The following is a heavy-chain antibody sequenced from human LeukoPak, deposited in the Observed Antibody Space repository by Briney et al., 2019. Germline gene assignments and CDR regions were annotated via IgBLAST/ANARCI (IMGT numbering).Heavy chain of an antibody. Sequence: SETLSLTCAVYGGSFSGYYWSWIRQPPGKGLEWIGEINHSGSTNYNPSLKSRVTISVDTSKNQFSLKLSSVTAADTAVYYCAKVSGNYYLGSIDYWGQGTLVTVSS. D-gene: IGHD1-26*01. J-gene: IGHJ4*02. CDR3: AKVSGNYYLGSIDY. CDR2: INHSGST. CDR1: GGSFSGYY. V-gene: IGHV4-34*01.